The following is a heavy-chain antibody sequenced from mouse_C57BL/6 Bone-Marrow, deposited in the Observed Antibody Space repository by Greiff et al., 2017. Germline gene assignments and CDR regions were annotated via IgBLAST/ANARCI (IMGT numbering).Heavy chain of an antibody. CDR2: INRDGGST. CDR1: EYAFPSHD. D-gene: IGHD1-1*01. CDR3: ARFTTVRYFEV. J-gene: IGHJ1*03. V-gene: IGHV5-2*01. Sequence: EVQVVESGGGLVQPEESLKLSCESNEYAFPSHDMSWVRKTPEKRLELVAAINRDGGSTYYPDTMERRFIISRDNTKKTLYLQMSSLRSEDTALYYCARFTTVRYFEVWGTGTTVTVSS.